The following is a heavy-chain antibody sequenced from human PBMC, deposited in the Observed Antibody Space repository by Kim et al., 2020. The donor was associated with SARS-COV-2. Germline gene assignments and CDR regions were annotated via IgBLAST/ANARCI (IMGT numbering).Heavy chain of an antibody. CDR1: GGSFSGYY. CDR2: INHSGST. V-gene: IGHV4-34*01. J-gene: IGHJ4*02. D-gene: IGHD3-22*01. CDR3: ARGRPSNYYDSSGYYIF. Sequence: SETLSLTCAVYGGSFSGYYWSWIRQPPGKGLEWIGEINHSGSTNYNPSLKSRVTISVDTSKNQFSLKLSSVTAADTAVYYCARGRPSNYYDSSGYYIFWGQGTLVTVSS.